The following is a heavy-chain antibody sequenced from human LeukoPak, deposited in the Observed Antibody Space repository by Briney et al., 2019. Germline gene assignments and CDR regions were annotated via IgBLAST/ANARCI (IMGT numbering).Heavy chain of an antibody. J-gene: IGHJ4*02. CDR2: IRYDGINK. CDR1: GFTFSSYG. Sequence: GGSLRLSCAGSGFTFSSYGMHWVRQAPGKGLEWVAFIRYDGINKYYADSVKGRFTVSRDNSKNALYLQMNNLRAEDTAVYYCARDDDTYGDSDYWGQGTLVTVSS. V-gene: IGHV3-30*02. D-gene: IGHD4-17*01. CDR3: ARDDDTYGDSDY.